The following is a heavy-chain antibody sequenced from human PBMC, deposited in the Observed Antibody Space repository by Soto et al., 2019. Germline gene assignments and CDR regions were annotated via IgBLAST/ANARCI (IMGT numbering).Heavy chain of an antibody. V-gene: IGHV3-7*01. CDR2: IKKDGSGE. D-gene: IGHD5-18*01. J-gene: IGHJ4*02. CDR3: ARLAGNTAIYDS. Sequence: GGSLRLSCAASGFTVSSNYMSWVRQAPGKGLEWVANIKKDGSGEYYVDSVKGRFTISRDNAKDSLFLQMNSLRAEDAAVYYCARLAGNTAIYDSWGQGTLVTVSS. CDR1: GFTVSSNY.